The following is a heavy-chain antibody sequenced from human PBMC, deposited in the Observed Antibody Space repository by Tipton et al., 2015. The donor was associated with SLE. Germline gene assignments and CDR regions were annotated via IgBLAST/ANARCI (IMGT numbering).Heavy chain of an antibody. CDR2: MNPNSGNT. CDR3: ARGPFLFLEWLSYYYYYYGMDV. Sequence: QVQLVQSGAEVKKPGASVKASCKASGYTFTSYDINWVRQATGQGLEWMGWMNPNSGNTGYAQKFQGRVTMTRNTSISTAYMELSSLRSEDTAVYYCARGPFLFLEWLSYYYYYYGMDVWGQGTTVTVSS. D-gene: IGHD3-3*01. CDR1: GYTFTSYD. V-gene: IGHV1-8*01. J-gene: IGHJ6*02.